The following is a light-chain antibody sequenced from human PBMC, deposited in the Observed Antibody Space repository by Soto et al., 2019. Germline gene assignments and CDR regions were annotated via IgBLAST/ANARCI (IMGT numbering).Light chain of an antibody. V-gene: IGKV3-15*01. CDR3: QQHNNWPPLT. CDR1: QSVSSN. J-gene: IGKJ4*01. Sequence: EIVMTQSPATLSVSPGERATLSCRASQSVSSNLAWYQQKPAQAPRLLIYGASTRATGIPARFSGSGSGTEFTLTISSLQSEDFGVYYCQQHNNWPPLTFGGGTKVEIK. CDR2: GAS.